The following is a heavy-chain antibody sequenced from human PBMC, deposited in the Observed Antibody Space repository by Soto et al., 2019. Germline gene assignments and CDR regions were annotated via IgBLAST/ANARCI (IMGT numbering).Heavy chain of an antibody. CDR1: GFTFSSYA. CDR2: ISGIGGST. CDR3: AKVGSIAAATDY. D-gene: IGHD6-13*01. V-gene: IGHV3-23*01. J-gene: IGHJ4*02. Sequence: HPGGSLRLSCAASGFTFSSYAMSWVRQSPGKVLEWVAAISGIGGSTYYADSGKDRFTISRDNSKNTLYRQMNSLRAEDTAVYYRAKVGSIAAATDYWGQGTLVTVSS.